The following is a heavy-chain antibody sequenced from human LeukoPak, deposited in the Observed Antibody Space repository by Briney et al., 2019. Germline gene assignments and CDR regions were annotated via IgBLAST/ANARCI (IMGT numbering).Heavy chain of an antibody. CDR2: IIPIFGTA. CDR3: ARRRWYYDILTGLFDFSYDY. Sequence: GASVKVSCKASGYTFTSYGISWVRQAPGQGLEWMGGIIPIFGTANYAQKFQGRVTITTDESTSTAYMELSSLRSEDTAVYYCARRRWYYDILTGLFDFSYDYWGQGTLVTVSS. V-gene: IGHV1-69*05. D-gene: IGHD3-9*01. CDR1: GYTFTSYG. J-gene: IGHJ4*02.